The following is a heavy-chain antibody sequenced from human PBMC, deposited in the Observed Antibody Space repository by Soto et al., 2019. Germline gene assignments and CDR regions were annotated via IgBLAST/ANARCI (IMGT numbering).Heavy chain of an antibody. CDR1: GGTFSSYA. Sequence: GASVKVSCKASGGTFSSYAISWVRHAPGQGVEWMGGIIPIFGTANYAQKFQGRVTITADESTSTAYMELSSLRSEDTAVYYCARGCSSTSCYLPYYYYGMDVWGQGTTVTVSS. CDR3: ARGCSSTSCYLPYYYYGMDV. D-gene: IGHD2-2*01. J-gene: IGHJ6*02. CDR2: IIPIFGTA. V-gene: IGHV1-69*01.